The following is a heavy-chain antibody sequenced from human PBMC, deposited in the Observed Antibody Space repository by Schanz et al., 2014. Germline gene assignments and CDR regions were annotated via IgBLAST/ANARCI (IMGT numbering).Heavy chain of an antibody. Sequence: QVQLVQSGAEVKKPGASVKVSCKASGHPFTAYYMHWVRQAPGQGLEWMGVTNPNGGAEFAQKFQGRISMTRDTSTTTFYMELSSLTSDDTAVYFCARDVGRPGHFWYFDLWGRGTLVTVSP. CDR1: GHPFTAYY. V-gene: IGHV1-2*02. CDR3: ARDVGRPGHFWYFDL. CDR2: TNPNGGA. J-gene: IGHJ2*01. D-gene: IGHD1-1*01.